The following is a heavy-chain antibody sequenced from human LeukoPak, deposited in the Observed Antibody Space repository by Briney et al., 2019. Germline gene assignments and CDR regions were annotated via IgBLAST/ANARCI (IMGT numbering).Heavy chain of an antibody. CDR3: ARDWPPNWFDP. CDR2: IKQDGSEK. J-gene: IGHJ5*02. Sequence: GGSLRLSCAASGFTFSSYWMSWVRQAPGKGLEWVANIKQDGSEKYYVDSVKGRFTISRDNAKNSLYLQVNSLRAEDTAVYYCARDWPPNWFDPWGQGTLVTISS. V-gene: IGHV3-7*04. CDR1: GFTFSSYW.